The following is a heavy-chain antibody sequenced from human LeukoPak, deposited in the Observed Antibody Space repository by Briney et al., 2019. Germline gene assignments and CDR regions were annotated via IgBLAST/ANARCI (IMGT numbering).Heavy chain of an antibody. CDR1: GFTFISYW. CDR2: IKHDGSEK. Sequence: PGGALRLSCVASGFTFISYWMSWVGQAPGKGLEGVADIKHDGSEKYYVDSVNGRFTISRHNTKNSLFMKMNSLRAEDTAVYYCARGWGDCTTVSCYTGGDVFDMWGQGTMVTVSS. V-gene: IGHV3-7*01. D-gene: IGHD2-2*02. J-gene: IGHJ3*02. CDR3: ARGWGDCTTVSCYTGGDVFDM.